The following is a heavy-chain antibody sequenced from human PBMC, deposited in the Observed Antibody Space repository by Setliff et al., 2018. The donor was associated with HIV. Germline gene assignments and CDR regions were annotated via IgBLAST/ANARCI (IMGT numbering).Heavy chain of an antibody. CDR2: VSVYNGNT. CDR3: ATPGVGAGAFDI. V-gene: IGHV1-18*04. J-gene: IGHJ3*02. D-gene: IGHD3-10*01. CDR1: GYSFTFYG. Sequence: GASVKVSCKASGYSFTFYGLHWVRQAPGQGLEWMGWVSVYNGNTKYAENFQDRLTLTTDASTGTGFMELRGLRSDDTAVYYCATPGVGAGAFDIRGRETMVTVSS.